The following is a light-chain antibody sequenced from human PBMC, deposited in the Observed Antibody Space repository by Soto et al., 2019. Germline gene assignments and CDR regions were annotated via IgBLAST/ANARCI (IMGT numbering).Light chain of an antibody. V-gene: IGKV3-11*01. CDR2: DAS. CDR1: QSIRTS. CDR3: QQHGTSPIT. J-gene: IGKJ5*01. Sequence: ELVLTQSPATLSLSPGERATLSCRASQSIRTSLAWYQQKPGQXPRXXIFDASNRANGVPARFGGTGSGTDLTLTINSLEPDDVAVYDGQQHGTSPITFGQGTRLEIK.